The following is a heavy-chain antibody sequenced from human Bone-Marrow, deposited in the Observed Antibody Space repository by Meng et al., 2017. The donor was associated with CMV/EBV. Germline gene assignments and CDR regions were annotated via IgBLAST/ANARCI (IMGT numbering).Heavy chain of an antibody. CDR3: AKAFSASWYREYYDD. CDR1: GFTFRSYH. D-gene: IGHD6-13*01. V-gene: IGHV3-30*04. J-gene: IGHJ4*02. Sequence: GESLKISCAASGFTFRSYHLHWVRQAPGKGLQWVALISFNGNNKFYADSVKGRFTISRDNSKNTLYLQMSSLRAEDTALYYCAKAFSASWYREYYDDWGQGTLVTVSS. CDR2: ISFNGNNK.